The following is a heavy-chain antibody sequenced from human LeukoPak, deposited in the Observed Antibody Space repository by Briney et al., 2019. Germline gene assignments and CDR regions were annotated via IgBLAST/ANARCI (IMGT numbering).Heavy chain of an antibody. CDR2: INPSGGST. CDR3: LTTVTRQLDY. Sequence: ASVKVSCKASGCTFTNYFLHWVRQAPGQGLEWMGMINPSGGSTSYAQKFQDRVTMTRDTSTSTVYMDLSSLRSEDTAVYYCLTTVTRQLDYWGQGTLVTVSS. CDR1: GCTFTNYF. J-gene: IGHJ4*02. V-gene: IGHV1-46*01. D-gene: IGHD4-17*01.